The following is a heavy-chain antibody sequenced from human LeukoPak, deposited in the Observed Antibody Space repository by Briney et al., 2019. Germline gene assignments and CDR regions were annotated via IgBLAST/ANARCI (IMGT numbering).Heavy chain of an antibody. CDR1: GGSISNYY. V-gene: IGHV4-59*01. CDR3: ARDFRYCSSTSCYDWFDP. D-gene: IGHD2-2*01. Sequence: PSETLSLTCTVSGGSISNYYWSWIRQPPGKGLEWIGYIYYSGSTNYNPSLKSRVTIAVDTSKNQFSLKLSSVTAADTAVYYCARDFRYCSSTSCYDWFDPWGQGTLVTVSS. J-gene: IGHJ5*02. CDR2: IYYSGST.